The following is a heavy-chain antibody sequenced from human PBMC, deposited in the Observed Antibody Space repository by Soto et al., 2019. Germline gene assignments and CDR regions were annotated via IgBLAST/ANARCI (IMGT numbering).Heavy chain of an antibody. D-gene: IGHD3-9*01. CDR2: ISSSGTI. V-gene: IGHV4-59*01. Sequence: PSETLSLTCSVSGGSIRDYFWTWVRQPPGKGLEWIGYISSSGTINYNSSLKSRVTISLDTSGNHFSLKLSSVTTADTAVYFCARDRKLVIPGNYYYYGMDVWGQGTTVTVSS. CDR3: ARDRKLVIPGNYYYYGMDV. J-gene: IGHJ6*02. CDR1: GGSIRDYF.